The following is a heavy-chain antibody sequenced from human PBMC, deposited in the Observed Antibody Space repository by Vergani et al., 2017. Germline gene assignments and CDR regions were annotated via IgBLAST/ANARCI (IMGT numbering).Heavy chain of an antibody. J-gene: IGHJ6*02. CDR3: ARDPLYSTTWPFLLLVMDV. V-gene: IGHV1-46*01. Sequence: QVQVVQSGAEVKKSGASVKVSCKTSGYTFSNYYMHWVRPAPGQGLEWMGIINPSGGHTNYAQKFQGRVTMTRDTSTSTVYMELSSLRSEDTAIYYCARDPLYSTTWPFLLLVMDVWGQGTTVTVSS. D-gene: IGHD6-13*01. CDR2: INPSGGHT. CDR1: GYTFSNYY.